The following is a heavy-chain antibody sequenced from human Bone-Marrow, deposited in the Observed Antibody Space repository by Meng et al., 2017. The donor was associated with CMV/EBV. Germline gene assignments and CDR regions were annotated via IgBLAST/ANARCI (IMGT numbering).Heavy chain of an antibody. V-gene: IGHV5-51*01. CDR2: IYPGDSDI. D-gene: IGHD5-18*01. CDR1: GYRFSSYW. CDR3: ARQLWGFTYANIY. Sequence: GGSLRLYCEGSGYRFSSYWVAWVRQMPGKGLEWMGSIYPGDSDIRYSPSFQGQVTISADKSTSIAYLQWNSLKASDTGTYYCARQLWGFTYANIYWGQGTLVTVSS. J-gene: IGHJ4*02.